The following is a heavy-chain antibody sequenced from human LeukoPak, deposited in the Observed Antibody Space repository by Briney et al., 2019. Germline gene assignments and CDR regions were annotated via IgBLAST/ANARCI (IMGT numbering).Heavy chain of an antibody. J-gene: IGHJ4*02. D-gene: IGHD4/OR15-4a*01. CDR2: IYYSGST. Sequence: SETLSLTCTVSGGSISSYYWSWIRQPPGKGLEWIGYIYYSGSTNYNPSLKSRVTISVDTSKNQFSLKLSSVTAADTAMYYCARDNMELDYWGQGTLVTVSS. V-gene: IGHV4-59*01. CDR1: GGSISSYY. CDR3: ARDNMELDY.